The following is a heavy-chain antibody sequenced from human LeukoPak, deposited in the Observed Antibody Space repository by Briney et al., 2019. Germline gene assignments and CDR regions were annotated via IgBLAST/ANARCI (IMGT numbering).Heavy chain of an antibody. CDR1: GFTFSDYY. D-gene: IGHD3-3*01. Sequence: GGSLRLSCAASGFTFSDYYMSWIRQAPGKGLEWVSYISSSGGTIYYADSVKGRFTISRDNAKNSLYLQMNSLRAEDTAVYYCARITISAPIDYWGQGTLVTVSS. J-gene: IGHJ4*02. CDR2: ISSSGGTI. V-gene: IGHV3-11*01. CDR3: ARITISAPIDY.